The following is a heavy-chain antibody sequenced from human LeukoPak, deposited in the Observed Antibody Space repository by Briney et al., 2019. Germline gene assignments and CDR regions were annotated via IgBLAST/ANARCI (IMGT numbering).Heavy chain of an antibody. CDR2: IRSDGSSI. J-gene: IGHJ4*02. D-gene: IGHD4-23*01. Sequence: PGGSLRLSCAASGFTFSTYWMHWVRQAPGKGLVWVSRIRSDGSSIMYADSVRGRFTISRDNAKNTLYLQMNSLRAEDTAVYYCARDLDYGGRSNFDHWGQGTLVTVPS. CDR1: GFTFSTYW. V-gene: IGHV3-74*03. CDR3: ARDLDYGGRSNFDH.